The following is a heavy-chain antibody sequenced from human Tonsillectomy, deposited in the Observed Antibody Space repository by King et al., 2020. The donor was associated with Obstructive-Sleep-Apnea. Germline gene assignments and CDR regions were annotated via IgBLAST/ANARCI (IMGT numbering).Heavy chain of an antibody. D-gene: IGHD2-2*01. V-gene: IGHV4-31*03. J-gene: IGHJ5*02. CDR1: GGSFSSGDYY. CDR3: ARYPYRTLGWFGP. CDR2: IYYSGST. Sequence: VQLQESGPELVKPSQTLSLTCTVSGGSFSSGDYYWNWIRQHPGKGLEWIGYIYYSGSTYSNPSLRSRVTISIATAKNQFSLKLSSVTAADTAFYYCARYPYRTLGWFGPWGQGTLVTVSS.